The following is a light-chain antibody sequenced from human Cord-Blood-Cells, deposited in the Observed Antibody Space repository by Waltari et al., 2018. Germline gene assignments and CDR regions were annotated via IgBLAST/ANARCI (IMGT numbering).Light chain of an antibody. Sequence: DIQMTQSPSSLSASVGDRVTITCRASQSISSYLNWYQQKPGKAPKLLIYAASSLQSGVPSMFIGRGSGTDFTLTISSLQPEYFATYYCQQSYSTPLSFGGGTKVEIK. J-gene: IGKJ4*01. V-gene: IGKV1-39*01. CDR2: AAS. CDR1: QSISSY. CDR3: QQSYSTPLS.